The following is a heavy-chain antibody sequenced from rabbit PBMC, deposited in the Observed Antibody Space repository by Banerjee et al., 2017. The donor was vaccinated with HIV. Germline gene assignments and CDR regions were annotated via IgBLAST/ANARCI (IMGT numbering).Heavy chain of an antibody. CDR3: ARGDGAYAGYDGL. CDR1: GFTISGSYW. CDR2: IFGAGSATT. J-gene: IGHJ4*01. Sequence: QSLEESGGDLVKPGASLTLTCTASGFTISGSYWISWVRQAPGKGLEWIAHIFGAGSATTYYASWAKGRFTISKTSSTTVTLQVTSLTAADTATYFCARGDGAYAGYDGLWGPGTLVTVS. V-gene: IGHV1S40*01. D-gene: IGHD7-1*01.